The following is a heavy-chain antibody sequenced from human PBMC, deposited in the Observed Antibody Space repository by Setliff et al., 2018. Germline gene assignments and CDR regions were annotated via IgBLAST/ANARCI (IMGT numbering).Heavy chain of an antibody. J-gene: IGHJ4*02. CDR3: ARGGMAAANRKGVFEY. CDR2: INPGGGSA. CDR1: GYTFAGYY. Sequence: ASVKVSCKASGYTFAGYYIHWVRQAPGQGLEWMGIINPGGGSASYAEKFQGRVTMTRDTSTSTFYMEVNILRSDDTAVYYCARGGMAAANRKGVFEYWGQGTLVTVSS. D-gene: IGHD6-13*01. V-gene: IGHV1-46*01.